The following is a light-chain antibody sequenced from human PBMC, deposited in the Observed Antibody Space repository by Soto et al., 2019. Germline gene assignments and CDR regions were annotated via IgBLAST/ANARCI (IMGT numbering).Light chain of an antibody. V-gene: IGLV1-40*01. CDR2: GNS. CDR3: QSYDSSLSASV. J-gene: IGLJ2*01. Sequence: QSVLTQPPSVSGAPGQRVTISCTGSSSNIGAGFDVNWYQHLPGTAPSVLIYGNSNRPSGVPDRFSGSKSGTSASLAITGLQAEDEADYYCQSYDSSLSASVFGGGTKLTVL. CDR1: SSNIGAGFD.